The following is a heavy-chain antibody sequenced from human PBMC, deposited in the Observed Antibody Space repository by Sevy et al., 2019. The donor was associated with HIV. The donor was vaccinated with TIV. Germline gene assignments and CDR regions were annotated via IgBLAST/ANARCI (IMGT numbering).Heavy chain of an antibody. V-gene: IGHV3-11*01. CDR2: ISSSGSTI. CDR1: GFTFSDYY. Sequence: GESLKISCAASGFTFSDYYMSWIRQAPGKGLEAVSYISSSGSTIYYADSVKGRFTISRDNAKNSLYLQMNSLRAEDTAVYYCARCWKNLGESYYYYGMDVWGQGTTVTVSS. CDR3: ARCWKNLGESYYYYGMDV. D-gene: IGHD1-1*01. J-gene: IGHJ6*02.